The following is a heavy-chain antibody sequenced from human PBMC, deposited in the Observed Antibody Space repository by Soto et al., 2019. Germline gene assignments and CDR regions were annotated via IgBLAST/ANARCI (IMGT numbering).Heavy chain of an antibody. CDR2: MNPNSGNT. CDR3: ARGRGTVADYYYYRMDV. D-gene: IGHD4-4*01. Sequence: ASVKVSCKASGYTFTSYDINWVRQATGQGLEWMGWMNPNSGNTGYAQKFQGRVTMTRNTSISTAYMELSSLRSEDTAVYYCARGRGTVADYYYYRMDVWGQGTTVTVSS. J-gene: IGHJ6*02. CDR1: GYTFTSYD. V-gene: IGHV1-8*01.